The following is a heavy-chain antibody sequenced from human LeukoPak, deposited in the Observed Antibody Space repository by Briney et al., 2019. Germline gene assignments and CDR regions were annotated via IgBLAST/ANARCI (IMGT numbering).Heavy chain of an antibody. D-gene: IGHD6-19*01. J-gene: IGHJ3*02. V-gene: IGHV3-49*03. CDR2: IRSKAYGGTT. Sequence: QPGRSLRLSCTASGFTFGDYAMSWFRQAPGKGLEWVGFIRSKAYGGTTEYAASVKGRFTISRDDSKSIAYLQMNSLKTEDTAVYYCTREGSRLAGTSHAFDIWGQGTMVTVSS. CDR3: TREGSRLAGTSHAFDI. CDR1: GFTFGDYA.